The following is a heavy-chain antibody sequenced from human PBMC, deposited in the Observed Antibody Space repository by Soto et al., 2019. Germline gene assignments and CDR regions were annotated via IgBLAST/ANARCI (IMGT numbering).Heavy chain of an antibody. CDR3: AREGPLRGGYYYGSGNMSPNNYYYYGMDV. D-gene: IGHD3-10*01. CDR1: GGSISSGDYY. J-gene: IGHJ6*02. V-gene: IGHV4-30-4*01. CDR2: IYYSGST. Sequence: SETLSLTCTVSGGSISSGDYYWSWIRQPPGKGLEWIGYIYYSGSTYYNPSLKSRVTISVDTSKNQFSLKLSSVTAADTAVYYCAREGPLRGGYYYGSGNMSPNNYYYYGMDVWGQGTTVTVSS.